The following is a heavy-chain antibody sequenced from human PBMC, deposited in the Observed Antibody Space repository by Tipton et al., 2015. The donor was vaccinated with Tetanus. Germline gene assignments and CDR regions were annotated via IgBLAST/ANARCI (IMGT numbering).Heavy chain of an antibody. CDR2: INHSGTT. J-gene: IGHJ3*02. V-gene: IGHV4-34*01. CDR3: ARRRFTLIRGGFDI. CDR1: GGSFSDSY. Sequence: LRLSCAVSGGSFSDSYWSWIRQLPGKGLEWIGEINHSGTTYYNPSLKSRVTISVDTSKNQFSLNLNSVTAADTTVYYCARRRFTLIRGGFDIWGQGTMVTVSS.